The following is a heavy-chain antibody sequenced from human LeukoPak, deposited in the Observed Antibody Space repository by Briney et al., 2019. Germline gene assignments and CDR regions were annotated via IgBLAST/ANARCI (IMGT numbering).Heavy chain of an antibody. V-gene: IGHV3-9*01. CDR3: AKDIGAVAGYAFDI. J-gene: IGHJ3*02. D-gene: IGHD6-19*01. Sequence: GISWNSGSIGYADSVNGRFTISRDNAKNSLYLQMNSLRAEDTALYYCAKDIGAVAGYAFDIWGQGTMVTVSS. CDR2: ISWNSGSI.